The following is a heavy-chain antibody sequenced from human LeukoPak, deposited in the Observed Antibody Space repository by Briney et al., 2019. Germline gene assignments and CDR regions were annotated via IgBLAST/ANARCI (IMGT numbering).Heavy chain of an antibody. CDR2: IYYSGST. D-gene: IGHD2-15*01. Sequence: SETLSLTCTVSGGSISNSIYYWGWIRQPPGKGLEWIGSIYYSGSTYYNPSLKSRVTISVDTSKNQFSLKLYSVTAADTAVYYCAREPFAVVVAARSGMDVWGQGTTVTVSS. J-gene: IGHJ6*02. CDR3: AREPFAVVVAARSGMDV. V-gene: IGHV4-39*07. CDR1: GGSISNSIYY.